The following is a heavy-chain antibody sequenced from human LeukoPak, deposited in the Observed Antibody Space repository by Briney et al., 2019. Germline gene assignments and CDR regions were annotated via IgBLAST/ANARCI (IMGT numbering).Heavy chain of an antibody. CDR2: INAGNGNI. V-gene: IGHV1-3*01. Sequence: ASVKVSCKASGYTFTSYAMHWVRQAPGQRLEWMGWINAGNGNIKYSQKFQGRVTITRDTSASTAYMELSSLRSEDTAVYYCARDIVVVPAAMFYDYWGQGTLVTVSS. CDR1: GYTFTSYA. D-gene: IGHD2-2*01. J-gene: IGHJ4*02. CDR3: ARDIVVVPAAMFYDY.